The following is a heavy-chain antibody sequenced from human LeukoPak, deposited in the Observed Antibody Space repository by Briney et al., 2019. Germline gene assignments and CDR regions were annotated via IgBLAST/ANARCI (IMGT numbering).Heavy chain of an antibody. CDR3: VRDGGVSGYDLLDY. Sequence: RGSLRLSCAAPGFTSSNYWMTSVCHTPRERLERGAHINQDGSEEHYMDSVKARFTISRDNAKNSLSLQMNSLRAEDTAVYYCVRDGGVSGYDLLDYWGQGTLVTVSS. CDR2: INQDGSEE. CDR1: GFTSSNYW. J-gene: IGHJ4*02. D-gene: IGHD5-12*01. V-gene: IGHV3-7*01.